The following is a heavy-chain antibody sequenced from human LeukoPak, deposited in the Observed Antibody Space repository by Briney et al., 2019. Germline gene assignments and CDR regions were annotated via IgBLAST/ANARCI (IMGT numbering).Heavy chain of an antibody. CDR3: AKRSMVRGVQFDAFDL. Sequence: GGSLRLSCAASGFTVSSNYMTWVSQAPGKGLEWVSIIYSGGSTYYADSVRGRVTISRDNSKNTLYLQMNSLRAEDTAVYYCAKRSMVRGVQFDAFDLWGQGTIVTVSS. D-gene: IGHD3-10*01. CDR1: GFTVSSNY. CDR2: IYSGGST. J-gene: IGHJ3*01. V-gene: IGHV3-66*02.